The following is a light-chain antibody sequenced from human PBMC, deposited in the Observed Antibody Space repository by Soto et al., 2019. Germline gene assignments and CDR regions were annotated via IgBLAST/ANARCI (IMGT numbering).Light chain of an antibody. CDR2: KAS. V-gene: IGKV1-5*03. CDR3: QKYNSYAWT. Sequence: DIQMTQSPSTLSASVGDRVTITCRASQSISSWLAWYQQKPGKAPKLLIYKASSLDSGVPARFSGRGSGTEFTLTISSLQPDDFATYYCQKYNSYAWTCGQGTKVEIK. CDR1: QSISSW. J-gene: IGKJ1*01.